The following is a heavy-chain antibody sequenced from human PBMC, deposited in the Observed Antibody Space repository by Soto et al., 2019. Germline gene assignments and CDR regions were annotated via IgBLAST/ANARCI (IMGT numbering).Heavy chain of an antibody. CDR3: ARDISMSGSYLVDGDY. V-gene: IGHV1-46*01. CDR2: INPSGGST. D-gene: IGHD1-26*01. J-gene: IGHJ4*02. CDR1: GYTFTSYY. Sequence: QVQLVQSGAEVKKPGASVKVSCKASGYTFTSYYMHWVRQAPGQGLEWMGIINPSGGSTSYAQKFQGRVTMTRDTSTSTVYMELSSLRSEDTAVYYCARDISMSGSYLVDGDYWGQGTLVTVSS.